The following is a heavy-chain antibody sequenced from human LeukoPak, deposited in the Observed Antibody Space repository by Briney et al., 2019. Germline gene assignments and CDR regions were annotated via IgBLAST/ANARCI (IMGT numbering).Heavy chain of an antibody. CDR2: INHSGST. J-gene: IGHJ4*02. CDR3: ARRRGKIDY. V-gene: IGHV4-34*01. CDR1: GGSFSGYY. Sequence: PPETLSLTCAVYGGSFSGYYWSWIRQPPGKGLEWIGEINHSGSTNYNPSLKSRVTISVDTSKNQFSLKLSSVTAADTAVYYCARRRGKIDYWGQGTLVTVSS.